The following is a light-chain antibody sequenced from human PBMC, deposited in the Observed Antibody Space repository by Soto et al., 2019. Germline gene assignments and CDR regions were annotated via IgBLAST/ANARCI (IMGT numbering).Light chain of an antibody. Sequence: QSALTQPASVSGSPGQSVTLSCTGTSSDIGAYNYVSWYQQHPGKAPKLMIYEVSNRPSGISNRFSGSKSGNMASLTISRLQAEDEADYYCSSYTSSSTLVFGGGTKLTVL. CDR1: SSDIGAYNY. V-gene: IGLV2-14*01. J-gene: IGLJ2*01. CDR2: EVS. CDR3: SSYTSSSTLV.